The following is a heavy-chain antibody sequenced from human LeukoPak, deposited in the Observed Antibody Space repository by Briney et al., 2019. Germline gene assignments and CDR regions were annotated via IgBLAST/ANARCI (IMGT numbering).Heavy chain of an antibody. V-gene: IGHV4-59*01. J-gene: IGHJ5*02. D-gene: IGHD5-18*01. CDR1: GGSISSYY. Sequence: SETLSLTCTVSGGSISSYYWGWIRQPPGKGLEWIGYIYYSGSTNYNPSLKSRVTISVDTSKNQFSLKLSSVTAADTAVYYCARGYSYGQRWFDPWGQGTLVTVSS. CDR3: ARGYSYGQRWFDP. CDR2: IYYSGST.